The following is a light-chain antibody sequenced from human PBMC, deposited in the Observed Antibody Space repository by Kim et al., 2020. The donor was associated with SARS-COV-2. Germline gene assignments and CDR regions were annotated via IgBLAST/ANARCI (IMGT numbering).Light chain of an antibody. J-gene: IGKJ4*01. CDR2: DAT. V-gene: IGKV3-11*01. CDR1: QSVSSY. CDR3: QQRGGWPLT. Sequence: EIVLTQTPATLSLSPGERATLSCWASQSVSSYLAWYQHKPGQAPRLLIYDATNRAAGIPARFSGTESRTEFTLTISSLEPEDVAVYYCQQRGGWPLTFGGGTRVDIK.